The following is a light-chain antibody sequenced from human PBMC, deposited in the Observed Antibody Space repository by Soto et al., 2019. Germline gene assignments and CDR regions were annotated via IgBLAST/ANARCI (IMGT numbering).Light chain of an antibody. CDR1: QSMSNY. Sequence: DIQMTQSPSSLSASVGDRVTITCRASQSMSNYLSWYQQKPGKAPKVLISAASSLQSGVPSRFSGSGSGTDFTLTISSLHPEDFATYYCQQTYSTPQTFGQGTKVEVK. V-gene: IGKV1-39*01. J-gene: IGKJ1*01. CDR3: QQTYSTPQT. CDR2: AAS.